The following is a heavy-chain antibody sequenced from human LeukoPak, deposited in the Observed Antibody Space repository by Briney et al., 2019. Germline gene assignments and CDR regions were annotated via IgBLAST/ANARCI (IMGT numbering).Heavy chain of an antibody. CDR2: IYYSGST. V-gene: IGHV4-59*01. Sequence: PSETLSLTCTVSGGSISSYYWTWIRQPPGKGLEWIGNIYYSGSTIYNPSLKSRATISVDTSKNQFSLKLSSVTAADTAVYYCAGQWASYIDYWGQGTLVTVSS. CDR1: GGSISSYY. J-gene: IGHJ4*02. D-gene: IGHD1-26*01. CDR3: AGQWASYIDY.